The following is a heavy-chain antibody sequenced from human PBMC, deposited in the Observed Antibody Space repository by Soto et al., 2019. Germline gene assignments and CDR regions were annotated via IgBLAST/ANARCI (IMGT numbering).Heavy chain of an antibody. CDR1: GGTFSNYA. CDR2: ITPISGTA. J-gene: IGHJ6*02. D-gene: IGHD2-2*01. V-gene: IGHV1-69*01. Sequence: QVQLVQSGAEVKKPGSSVKVSCTASGGTFSNYAISWVRQAPGQGLEWMGGITPISGTANYAQKFQGRVTITAGESKSTAYPELSSLRSEDTAVYYSTRSQGSRTSLDIYNYYYHGLDAWGQGSTVTVTS. CDR3: TRSQGSRTSLDIYNYYYHGLDA.